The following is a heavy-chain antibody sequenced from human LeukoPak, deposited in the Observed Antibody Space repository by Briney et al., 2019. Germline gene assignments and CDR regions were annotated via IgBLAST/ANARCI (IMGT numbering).Heavy chain of an antibody. V-gene: IGHV4-38-2*02. CDR1: GDSISSYY. CDR2: IYHSGST. D-gene: IGHD6-13*01. CDR3: ARGYSSSWYLNWFDP. J-gene: IGHJ5*02. Sequence: SETLSLTCTVSGDSISSYYCSWIRQPPGKGLEWIGSIYHSGSTYYNPSLKSQVTISVDTSKNQFSLKLTSVTAADTAVYYCARGYSSSWYLNWFDPWGQGTLVTVSS.